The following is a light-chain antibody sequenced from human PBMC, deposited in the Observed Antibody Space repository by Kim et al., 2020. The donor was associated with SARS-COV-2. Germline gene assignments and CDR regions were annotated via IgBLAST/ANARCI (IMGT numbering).Light chain of an antibody. V-gene: IGKV1-17*01. CDR2: AAS. CDR1: QGIRNN. CDR3: LQHNAYPYT. J-gene: IGKJ2*01. Sequence: SASVVDRVTITCRASQGIRNNLAWYQQKPGNAPKRLIYAASSLQSGVPSRFSASGSGTEFTLTISSLQPEDFATYYCLQHNAYPYTFGQGTKLEI.